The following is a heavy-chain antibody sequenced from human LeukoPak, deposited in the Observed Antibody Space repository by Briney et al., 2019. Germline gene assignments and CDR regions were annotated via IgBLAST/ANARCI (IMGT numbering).Heavy chain of an antibody. D-gene: IGHD5-12*01. V-gene: IGHV4-59*08. CDR3: ARHGGETIVATILHAFDI. J-gene: IGHJ3*02. CDR1: GGSISSYS. CDR2: IYYSGST. Sequence: PSETLSLTCTVSGGSISSYSWSWIRQPPGKGLEWIGSIYYSGSTNYNPSLKSRVTISVDTSKNQFSLKLTVTAAGTAVYYCARHGGETIVATILHAFDIWGQGTMVTVSS.